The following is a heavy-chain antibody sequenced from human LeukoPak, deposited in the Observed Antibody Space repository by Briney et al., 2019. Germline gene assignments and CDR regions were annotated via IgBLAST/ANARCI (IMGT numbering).Heavy chain of an antibody. Sequence: GGSLRLSCAASGFTFSSYWMNWVRQAPGKGLVWVSRIASDGSSTTYADSVKGRYSISRDNAKNTLYLQMNSLRVEDTAVYYCARGRPHGNDYWGQGTLVTVSS. CDR3: ARGRPHGNDY. J-gene: IGHJ4*02. CDR2: IASDGSST. D-gene: IGHD4-23*01. V-gene: IGHV3-74*01. CDR1: GFTFSSYW.